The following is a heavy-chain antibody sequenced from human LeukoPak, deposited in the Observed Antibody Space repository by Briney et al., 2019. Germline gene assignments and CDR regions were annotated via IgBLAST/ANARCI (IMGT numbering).Heavy chain of an antibody. D-gene: IGHD3-10*01. CDR3: AKAMVRGVIGGGFDY. V-gene: IGHV3-9*01. J-gene: IGHJ4*02. CDR2: ISWNSGSI. CDR1: GFTFDDYA. Sequence: PGGSLRLSCAASGFTFDDYAMHWVRHAPGKGLEWVSGISWNSGSIGYADSVKGRFTISRDNAKNSLYLQMNSLRAEDTALYYCAKAMVRGVIGGGFDYWGQGTLVTVSP.